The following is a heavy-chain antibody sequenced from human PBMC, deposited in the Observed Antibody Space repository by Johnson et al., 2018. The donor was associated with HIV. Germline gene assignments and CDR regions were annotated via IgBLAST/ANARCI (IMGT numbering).Heavy chain of an antibody. CDR1: QFLFSSYY. J-gene: IGHJ3*02. Sequence: VQLVESGGGVVHPGRSLRLSCAASQFLFSSYYMNCVRQAQGKGLEWISYISSSGTAIYYADSVKGRFTISRDNAKNSLYLQMNSLRAEDTAVYYCARDSEWELGQEGAFDIWGQGTMVTVSS. CDR3: ARDSEWELGQEGAFDI. CDR2: ISSSGTAI. D-gene: IGHD1-26*01. V-gene: IGHV3-48*03.